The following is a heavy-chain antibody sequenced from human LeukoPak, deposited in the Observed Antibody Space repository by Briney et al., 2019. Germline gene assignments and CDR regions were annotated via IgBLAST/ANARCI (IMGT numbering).Heavy chain of an antibody. V-gene: IGHV3-66*02. CDR3: ARVTDCSGGSCYSKYYYYYYMDV. CDR2: IYSGGST. CDR1: GFTVSSNY. D-gene: IGHD2-15*01. J-gene: IGHJ6*03. Sequence: GGPLRLSCAASGFTVSSNYMSWVRQAPGKGLEWVSVIYSGGSTYYADSVKGRFTISRDNSKNTLYLQMNSLRAEDTAVYYCARVTDCSGGSCYSKYYYYYYMDVWGKGTTVTVSS.